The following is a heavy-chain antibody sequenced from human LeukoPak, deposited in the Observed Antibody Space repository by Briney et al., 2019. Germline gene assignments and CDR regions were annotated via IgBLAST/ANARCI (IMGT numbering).Heavy chain of an antibody. CDR3: ARVEYSGWNLEY. CDR1: GFTFSSYS. CDR2: ISSSSSYI. V-gene: IGHV3-21*01. D-gene: IGHD5-12*01. Sequence: GGSLRLSCAASGFTFSSYSMNWVRQAPGKGLEWVSSISSSSSYIYYADSVKGRFTISRDNAKNSLYLQMNSLRAEDTAVYYCARVEYSGWNLEYWGQGTLVTVSS. J-gene: IGHJ4*02.